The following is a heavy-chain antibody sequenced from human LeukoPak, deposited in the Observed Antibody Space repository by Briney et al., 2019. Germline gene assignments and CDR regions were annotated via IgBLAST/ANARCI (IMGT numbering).Heavy chain of an antibody. Sequence: GGSLRLSCAASGFTFSSYAMTWVRQAPGKGLEWVSSITGGGDTTYYADSVRGRFTISRDNSKNTLSVQMNSLRAEDTAVYYCAKQRSEVVVAATNFWGQGTLVTVSS. CDR1: GFTFSSYA. J-gene: IGHJ4*02. V-gene: IGHV3-23*01. CDR2: ITGGGDTT. D-gene: IGHD2-15*01. CDR3: AKQRSEVVVAATNF.